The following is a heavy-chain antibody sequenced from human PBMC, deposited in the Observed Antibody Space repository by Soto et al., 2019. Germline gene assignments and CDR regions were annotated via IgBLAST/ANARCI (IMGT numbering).Heavy chain of an antibody. D-gene: IGHD3-10*01. CDR3: ATTRGLAVGGSFDY. V-gene: IGHV4-39*01. CDR1: GGSITRRSSY. J-gene: IGHJ4*02. CDR2: FYDGNT. Sequence: SETLSLTCIVSGGSITRRSSYWAWIRQPPGKGLEWVGTFYDGNTYHNPSLRSRITIAVDTSKNQFSLKLNSVAAADTAFYYCATTRGLAVGGSFDYWGQGMLVT.